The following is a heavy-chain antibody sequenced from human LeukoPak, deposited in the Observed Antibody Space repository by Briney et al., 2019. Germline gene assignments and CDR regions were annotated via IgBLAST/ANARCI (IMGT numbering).Heavy chain of an antibody. CDR3: AKDGNRARFEN. Sequence: GGSLRLSCKASGFTFGDHALHWVRQAPGKGLEWVSGITGSGGTTYYADSVKGRFTISRDNSKNTLYLQMNSPRAEDTAAYYCAKDGNRARFENWGQGTLVTVSS. CDR2: ITGSGGTT. J-gene: IGHJ4*02. V-gene: IGHV3-23*01. CDR1: GFTFGDHA. D-gene: IGHD1-14*01.